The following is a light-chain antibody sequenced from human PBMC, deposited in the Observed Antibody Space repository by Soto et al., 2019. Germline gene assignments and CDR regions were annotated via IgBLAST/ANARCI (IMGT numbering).Light chain of an antibody. Sequence: DIQMTQSPSSLSASVGDRVTITCRASQSISNYLNWYQQKPGKAPKLLISLAYTLQSGAPSRFSGSGSGTYFTLTISSLQPEESAAYYCQQSYGSPRTFGQGTKVEVK. CDR2: LAY. CDR1: QSISNY. CDR3: QQSYGSPRT. V-gene: IGKV1-39*01. J-gene: IGKJ1*01.